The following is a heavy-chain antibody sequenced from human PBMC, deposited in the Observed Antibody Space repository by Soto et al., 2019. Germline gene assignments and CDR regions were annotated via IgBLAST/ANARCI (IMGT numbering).Heavy chain of an antibody. D-gene: IGHD2-2*01. V-gene: IGHV1-18*01. J-gene: IGHJ6*02. CDR2: ISAYNGNT. CDR3: AREPTLGYCISTSCHGGMDV. Sequence: ASVKVSCKASGYTFTSYGISWVRQAPGQGLEWMGWISAYNGNTNYAQKLQGRVTMTTDTPTSTAYMELRSLRSDDTAVYYCAREPTLGYCISTSCHGGMDVWGQGTTVTVSS. CDR1: GYTFTSYG.